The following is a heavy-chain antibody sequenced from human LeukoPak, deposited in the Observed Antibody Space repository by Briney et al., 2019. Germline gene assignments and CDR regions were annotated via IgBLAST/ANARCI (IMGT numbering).Heavy chain of an antibody. D-gene: IGHD6-13*01. J-gene: IGHJ3*02. CDR1: GFTFSSYS. Sequence: GGPLRLSCAASGFTFSSYSMNWVRQAPGKGLEWVSSISSSSSYIYYADSVKGRFTISRDNAKNSLYLQMNSLRAEDTAVYYCARDLESRGIAAAGTMDAFDIWGQGTMVTVSS. V-gene: IGHV3-21*01. CDR3: ARDLESRGIAAAGTMDAFDI. CDR2: ISSSSSYI.